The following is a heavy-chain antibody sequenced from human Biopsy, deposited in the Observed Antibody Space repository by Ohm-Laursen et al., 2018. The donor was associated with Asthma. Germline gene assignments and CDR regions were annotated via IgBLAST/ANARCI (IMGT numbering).Heavy chain of an antibody. D-gene: IGHD1-1*01. CDR3: ARDLGTTRMDV. V-gene: IGHV3-33*01. J-gene: IGHJ6*02. Sequence: SLRLSCTASGFTFSSYGIHWVRQAPGKGLEWVAVIWYDGGYKDNVDAVRGRFTISRDNSKNTLYLQMNSLSAEDTAVYYCARDLGTTRMDVWGQGTTVTVSS. CDR2: IWYDGGYK. CDR1: GFTFSSYG.